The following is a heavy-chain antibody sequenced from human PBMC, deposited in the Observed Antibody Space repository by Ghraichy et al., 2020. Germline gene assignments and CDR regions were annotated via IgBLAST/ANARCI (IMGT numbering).Heavy chain of an antibody. J-gene: IGHJ4*02. D-gene: IGHD6-19*01. Sequence: GESLNISCAASGFTFSSYGMHWVRQAPGKGLEWVAVIWYDGSNKYYADSVKGRFTISRDNSKNTLYLQMNSLRAEDTAVYYCAKGSGYFDYWGQGTLVTVSS. CDR3: AKGSGYFDY. CDR2: IWYDGSNK. CDR1: GFTFSSYG. V-gene: IGHV3-33*06.